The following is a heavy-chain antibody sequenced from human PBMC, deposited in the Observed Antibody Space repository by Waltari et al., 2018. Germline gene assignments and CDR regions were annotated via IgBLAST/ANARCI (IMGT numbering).Heavy chain of an antibody. J-gene: IGHJ4*02. D-gene: IGHD2-2*01. Sequence: EVKLVQSGAEVKKPGATVKISCKASGYTFTDYYMHWVPQAPGKGLEWMGRVEREEGETKVAAKFQGRCTITADTSTDTAYMELSSLRSEDTAVYYCATMGAYCSSTSCRDFDYWGQGTLVTVSS. CDR1: GYTFTDYY. CDR2: VEREEGET. V-gene: IGHV1-69-2*01. CDR3: ATMGAYCSSTSCRDFDY.